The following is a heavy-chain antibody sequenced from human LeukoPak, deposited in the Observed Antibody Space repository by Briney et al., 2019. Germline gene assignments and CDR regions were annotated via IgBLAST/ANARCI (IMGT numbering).Heavy chain of an antibody. CDR3: ARAGGQLLHGFGYFEY. CDR2: ISYGGDNK. D-gene: IGHD6-13*01. J-gene: IGHJ4*02. V-gene: IGHV3-30*04. CDR1: GFTFSRYV. Sequence: GGSLRLSCAASGFTFSRYVMIWVRQAPGKGRQWVSTISYGGDNKYYVDSVKGRFTISRDNSKNTLYLQMNSLRAEDTAVYYCARAGGQLLHGFGYFEYWGQGTLVTVSS.